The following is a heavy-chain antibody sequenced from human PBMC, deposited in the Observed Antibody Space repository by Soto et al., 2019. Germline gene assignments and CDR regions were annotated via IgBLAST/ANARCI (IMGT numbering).Heavy chain of an antibody. CDR1: GYSFTSYG. V-gene: IGHV1-18*01. CDR3: AKNGRGYSSLYFDY. Sequence: QVQLVQSGAEVKKPGASVTVSCKASGYSFTSYGISWVRQAPGQGLEWMGWISVYNGNTNYAQKLQGRVTTTTDTSTSTAYMELRSLRSDDTAVYYCAKNGRGYSSLYFDYWCQGTLVTVSS. D-gene: IGHD6-19*01. CDR2: ISVYNGNT. J-gene: IGHJ4*02.